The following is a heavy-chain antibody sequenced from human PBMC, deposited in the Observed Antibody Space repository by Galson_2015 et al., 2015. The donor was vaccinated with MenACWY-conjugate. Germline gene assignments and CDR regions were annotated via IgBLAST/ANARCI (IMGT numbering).Heavy chain of an antibody. Sequence: SLRLSCATSGIRFRNYGMHWVRQAPGKGLEWVAIIYYDRSNKFYADSVRGRFTISRDNSKSTLFLQMNNLRAEDAALYYCATDQRQNYFDYWGQGTLVTVSS. CDR3: ATDQRQNYFDY. CDR2: IYYDRSNK. J-gene: IGHJ4*02. CDR1: GIRFRNYG. V-gene: IGHV3-33*01.